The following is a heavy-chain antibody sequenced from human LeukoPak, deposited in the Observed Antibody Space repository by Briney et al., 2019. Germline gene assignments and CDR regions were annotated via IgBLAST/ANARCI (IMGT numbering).Heavy chain of an antibody. CDR3: ARGVGSAFDY. J-gene: IGHJ4*02. CDR1: DNTYMSSS. V-gene: IGHV1-18*01. D-gene: IGHD1-26*01. Sequence: GASVKVSCKASDNTYMSSSITWVRRAPGQGLEWMGWSSAYNGDTSYAQKFQGRVTMTTDTSTSTAYMELRSLRSDDTAMYYCARGVGSAFDYWGQGTLVTVSS. CDR2: SSAYNGDT.